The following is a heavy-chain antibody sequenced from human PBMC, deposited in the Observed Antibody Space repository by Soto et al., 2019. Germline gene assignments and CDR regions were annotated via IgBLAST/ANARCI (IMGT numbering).Heavy chain of an antibody. CDR2: IWYDGSNK. Sequence: QVQLVESGGGVVQPGRSLRLSCAASGFTFSSYGMHWVRQAPGKGLEWVAVIWYDGSNKYYADSVKGRFTISRDNSKNWLDVQMNSLRADDTAVYYCAGDCDVVRTAMGFFDYWGQGTLVTVS. V-gene: IGHV3-33*01. CDR1: GFTFSSYG. J-gene: IGHJ4*02. CDR3: AGDCDVVRTAMGFFDY. D-gene: IGHD5-18*01.